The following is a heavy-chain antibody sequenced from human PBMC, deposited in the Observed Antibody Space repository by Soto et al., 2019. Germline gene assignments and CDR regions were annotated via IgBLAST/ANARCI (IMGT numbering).Heavy chain of an antibody. CDR3: AKALMNDAFDI. D-gene: IGHD2-8*01. J-gene: IGHJ3*02. CDR2: ISWNSGSI. CDR1: GFTFDDYA. V-gene: IGHV3-9*01. Sequence: EVQLVESGGGLVQPGRSLRLSCAASGFTFDDYAMHWVRQAPGKGLEWVSGISWNSGSIGYADSVKGRFIISRDNAKNSLYLQMNSLRAEDTALYYCAKALMNDAFDIWGQGTMVTVSS.